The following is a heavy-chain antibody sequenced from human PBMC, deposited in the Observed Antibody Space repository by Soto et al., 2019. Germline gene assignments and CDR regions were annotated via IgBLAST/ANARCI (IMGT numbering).Heavy chain of an antibody. D-gene: IGHD1-7*01. Sequence: SLRLSCVASGFTFNNFGMTWVRQAPGKGLEWVSGITSDGGTTYYADSVKGRLTISRDNSKNTLYAQVNSLRDEDTAVYYCAQGWNYLRNWGRGTMVTVSS. V-gene: IGHV3-23*01. CDR1: GFTFNNFG. CDR3: AQGWNYLRN. CDR2: ITSDGGTT. J-gene: IGHJ4*02.